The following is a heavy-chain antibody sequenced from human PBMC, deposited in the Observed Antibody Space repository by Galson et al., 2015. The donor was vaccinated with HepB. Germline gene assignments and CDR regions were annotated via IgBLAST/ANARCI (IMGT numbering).Heavy chain of an antibody. CDR1: GFTFSSYS. V-gene: IGHV3-48*01. J-gene: IGHJ5*02. CDR2: ISSDSRII. Sequence: SLRLSCAASGFTFSSYSMNWVRQAPGKGLEWLSYISSDSRIIYYADSVEGRFTISRDNAKNSLYLQMNSLTVEDTAVYYCARDHVSYCDDFTTCLIRGPFDPWGQGTLVTVSS. CDR3: ARDHVSYCDDFTTCLIRGPFDP. D-gene: IGHD2-21*01.